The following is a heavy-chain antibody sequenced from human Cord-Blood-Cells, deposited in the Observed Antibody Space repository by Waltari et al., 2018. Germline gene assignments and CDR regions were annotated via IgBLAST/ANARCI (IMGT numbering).Heavy chain of an antibody. J-gene: IGHJ4*02. V-gene: IGHV1-69*02. CDR3: ARILLRGSADRIVVVPAAMDYRRDY. Sequence: GRIIPILGIANYAQKFQGRVTITADKSTSTAYMELSSLRSEDTAVYYCARILLRGSADRIVVVPAAMDYRRDYWGQGTLVTVSS. CDR2: IIPILGIA. D-gene: IGHD2-2*01.